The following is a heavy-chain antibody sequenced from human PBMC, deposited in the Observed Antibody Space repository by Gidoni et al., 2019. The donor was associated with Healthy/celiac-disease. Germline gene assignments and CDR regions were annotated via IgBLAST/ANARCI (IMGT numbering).Heavy chain of an antibody. CDR3: AKDINGDYVGLFDY. CDR2: ISWNSGSI. D-gene: IGHD4-17*01. CDR1: GFTFNDYA. V-gene: IGHV3-9*01. Sequence: EVQLVESGGGLVQPGRSLRLSCAAAGFTFNDYAMHWVRQAPGKGLEGVSGISWNSGSIGYADSVKGRFTISRDNAKNSLYLQMNSLRAEDTALYYCAKDINGDYVGLFDYWGQGTLVTVSS. J-gene: IGHJ4*02.